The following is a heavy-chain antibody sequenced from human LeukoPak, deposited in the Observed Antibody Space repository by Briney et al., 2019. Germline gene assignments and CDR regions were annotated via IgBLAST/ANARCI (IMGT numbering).Heavy chain of an antibody. CDR2: IYYSGST. Sequence: ASETLSLTCTVSGGSISSYYWSWIRQPPGKGLEWIGYIYYSGSTNYNPSLKSRVTISVDTSKNQFSLKLSSVTAADTAVYYCARLGGAGEGDTAMVDYWGQGTLVTVSS. J-gene: IGHJ4*02. CDR1: GGSISSYY. CDR3: ARLGGAGEGDTAMVDY. V-gene: IGHV4-59*08. D-gene: IGHD5-18*01.